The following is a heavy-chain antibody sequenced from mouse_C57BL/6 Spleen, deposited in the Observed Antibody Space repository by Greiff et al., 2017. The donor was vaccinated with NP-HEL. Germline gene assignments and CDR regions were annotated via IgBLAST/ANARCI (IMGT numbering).Heavy chain of an antibody. CDR3: ALYDGYYGGFAY. Sequence: EVQLQQSGAELVRPGASVKLSCTASGFNIKDDYMHWVKQRPEQGLEWIGWIDPENGDTEYASKFQGKATITADTSSNTAYLQLSSLTSEDTAVYYCALYDGYYGGFAYWGQGTLVTVSA. D-gene: IGHD2-3*01. CDR1: GFNIKDDY. CDR2: IDPENGDT. V-gene: IGHV14-4*01. J-gene: IGHJ3*01.